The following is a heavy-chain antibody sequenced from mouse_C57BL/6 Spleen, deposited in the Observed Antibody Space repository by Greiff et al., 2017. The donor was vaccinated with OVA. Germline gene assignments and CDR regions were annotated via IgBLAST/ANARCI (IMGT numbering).Heavy chain of an antibody. CDR2: IWSGGST. V-gene: IGHV2-2*01. D-gene: IGHD2-4*01. Sequence: QVQLQQSGPGLVQPSQSLSITCTVSGFSLTSYGVHWVRQSPGKGLEWLGVIWSGGSTDYNAAFISRLSISKDNSKSQVFFKMNSLQADDTAIYDCARNDYDYDDWYFDVWGTGTTVTVSS. CDR3: ARNDYDYDDWYFDV. CDR1: GFSLTSYG. J-gene: IGHJ1*03.